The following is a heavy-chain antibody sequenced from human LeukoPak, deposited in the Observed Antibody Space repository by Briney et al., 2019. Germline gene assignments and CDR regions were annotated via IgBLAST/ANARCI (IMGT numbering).Heavy chain of an antibody. V-gene: IGHV3-48*01. Sequence: GGSLRLSCAASGFTFSTYSTNWVRQAPGKGLEWVSYISSSSSTIYYADSVKGRFTISRDNAKNSLYLQMNSLRAEDTAVYYCARGSTYYDSSGQVPFDYWGQGTLVTVSS. CDR1: GFTFSTYS. J-gene: IGHJ4*02. CDR3: ARGSTYYDSSGQVPFDY. CDR2: ISSSSSTI. D-gene: IGHD3-22*01.